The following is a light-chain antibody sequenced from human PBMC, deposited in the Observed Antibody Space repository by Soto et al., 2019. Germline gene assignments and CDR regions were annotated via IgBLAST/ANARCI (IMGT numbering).Light chain of an antibody. J-gene: IGKJ1*01. Sequence: EVGLTQSPGTLSLSPEEGATLPSTASQSVKRSYLAWYQHKPGQAPRLLIYGTSSRATGIPDRFSGGGSGTDFTLTISRMEPEDFAVDYCQQYGSPGTFGQGTKVDIK. CDR2: GTS. CDR3: QQYGSPGT. V-gene: IGKV3-20*01. CDR1: QSVKRSY.